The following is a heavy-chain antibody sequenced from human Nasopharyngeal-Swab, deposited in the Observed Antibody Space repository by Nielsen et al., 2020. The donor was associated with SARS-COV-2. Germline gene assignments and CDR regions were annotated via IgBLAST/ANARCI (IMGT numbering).Heavy chain of an antibody. D-gene: IGHD2-2*01. CDR3: ARSGDYCSSTSCYLSDAFDI. V-gene: IGHV3-30-3*01. J-gene: IGHJ3*02. Sequence: WIRQPPGKGLAWVAVISYDGSNKYYADSVKGRFTISRDNSKNTLYLQMTSLRAEDTAVYYCARSGDYCSSTSCYLSDAFDIWGQGTMVTVSS. CDR2: ISYDGSNK.